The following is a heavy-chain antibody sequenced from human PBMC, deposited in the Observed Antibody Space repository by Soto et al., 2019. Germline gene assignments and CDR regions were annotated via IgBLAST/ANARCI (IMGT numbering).Heavy chain of an antibody. CDR1: GYTFTSYD. D-gene: IGHD3-10*01. CDR3: ARGGRDYGSGSYYDYYYYYYMDV. V-gene: IGHV1-8*01. CDR2: MNPNSGST. J-gene: IGHJ6*03. Sequence: GASVKVSCKASGYTFTSYDINRVRQATGQGLEWMGWMNPNSGSTGYAQKFQGRVTVTRNTSISTAYMELSSLRSEDTAVYYCARGGRDYGSGSYYDYYYYYYMDVWGKWTTVTVSS.